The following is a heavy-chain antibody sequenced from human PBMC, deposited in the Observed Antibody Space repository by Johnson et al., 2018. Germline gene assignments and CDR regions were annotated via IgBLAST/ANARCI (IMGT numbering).Heavy chain of an antibody. CDR1: GFIFNSYA. D-gene: IGHD3-10*01. V-gene: IGHV3-23*04. Sequence: VQLVQSGGGFVQPGGSLRLSCVASGFIFNSYAMSWVRQAPGKGLEWVATISANGGSTYYADSVKGRFTTSRDISKNTMYLQRTSLGAEDTAIYYFAKDRNYDGSGPSNWRDPWGQGSLVTVSS. CDR3: AKDRNYDGSGPSNWRDP. CDR2: ISANGGST. J-gene: IGHJ5*02.